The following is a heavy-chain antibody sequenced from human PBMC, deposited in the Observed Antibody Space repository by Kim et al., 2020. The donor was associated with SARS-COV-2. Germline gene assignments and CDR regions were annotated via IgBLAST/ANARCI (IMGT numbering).Heavy chain of an antibody. J-gene: IGHJ4*02. Sequence: NYATKVQGRVTITADESTSTAYMELSSLRSEDTAVYYCAKGIAARREFDYWGQGTLVTVSS. D-gene: IGHD6-6*01. V-gene: IGHV1-69*01. CDR3: AKGIAARREFDY.